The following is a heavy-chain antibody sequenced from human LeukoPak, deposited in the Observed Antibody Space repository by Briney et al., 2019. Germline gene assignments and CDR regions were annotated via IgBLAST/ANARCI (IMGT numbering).Heavy chain of an antibody. CDR2: IIPIFGTA. V-gene: IGHV1-69*13. D-gene: IGHD3-16*01. J-gene: IGHJ4*02. CDR3: ARESGYDYVWGS. Sequence: SVKVSCKASGYTFTSYGISWVRQAPGQGLEWMGGIIPIFGTANYAQKFQGRVTITADESTSTAYMELSSLRSEDTAVYYCARESGYDYVWGSWGQGTLVTVSS. CDR1: GYTFTSYG.